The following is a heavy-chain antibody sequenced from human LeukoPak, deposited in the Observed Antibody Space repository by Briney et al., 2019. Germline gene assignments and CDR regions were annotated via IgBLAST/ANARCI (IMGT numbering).Heavy chain of an antibody. CDR1: GFTFSSYG. J-gene: IGHJ4*02. CDR2: ISYDGSNK. CDR3: AKAYYYDSGRMGLDY. Sequence: TGGFLRLSCAASGFTFSSYGMHWVRQAPGKGLEWVAVISYDGSNKYYADSVKGRFTISRDNSKNTLYLQMNSLRAEDTAVYYCAKAYYYDSGRMGLDYWGQGTLVTVSS. D-gene: IGHD3-22*01. V-gene: IGHV3-30*18.